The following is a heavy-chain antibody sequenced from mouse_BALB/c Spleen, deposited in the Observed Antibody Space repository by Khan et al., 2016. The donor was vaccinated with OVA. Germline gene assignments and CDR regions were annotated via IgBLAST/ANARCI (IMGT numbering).Heavy chain of an antibody. V-gene: IGHV5-6-5*01. CDR2: ISSGDST. Sequence: EVKVEESGGGLVKPGGSLKLSCAASGFTFSNYAMSWVRQSPEKRLEWVASISSGDSTYYPDSVKGRVTISRDNARNILYLQMSSLRSEDTAMYYCARDYWFAYWGQGTLVTVSA. CDR3: ARDYWFAY. CDR1: GFTFSNYA. J-gene: IGHJ3*01.